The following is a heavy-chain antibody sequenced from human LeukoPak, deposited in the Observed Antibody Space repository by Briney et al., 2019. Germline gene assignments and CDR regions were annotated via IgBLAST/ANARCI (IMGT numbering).Heavy chain of an antibody. Sequence: GSSVKVSCKASGGTFSSYAISWVRQAPGQGLEWMGRIIPIFGTANYAQKFQGRVTITTDESTSTAYMELSSLRSGDTAVYYCAAKDRYCSGWRLEDYWGQGTLVTVSS. J-gene: IGHJ4*02. V-gene: IGHV1-69*05. CDR3: AAKDRYCSGWRLEDY. CDR2: IIPIFGTA. D-gene: IGHD6-19*01. CDR1: GGTFSSYA.